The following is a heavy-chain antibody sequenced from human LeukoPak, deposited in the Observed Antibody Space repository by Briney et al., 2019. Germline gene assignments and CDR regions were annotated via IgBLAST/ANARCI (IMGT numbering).Heavy chain of an antibody. CDR3: ARANDYGDPLPRYMDV. V-gene: IGHV4-4*02. CDR2: INHIGST. D-gene: IGHD4-17*01. Sequence: SLRLSCAAAGFTFTIYWMSWASQPPGKGRGWYGEINHIGSTTYNPSFKSRVTISVDKSKNQFSLKLSSVTAADTAVYYCARANDYGDPLPRYMDVWGKGTTVTVSS. CDR1: GFTFTIYW. J-gene: IGHJ6*03.